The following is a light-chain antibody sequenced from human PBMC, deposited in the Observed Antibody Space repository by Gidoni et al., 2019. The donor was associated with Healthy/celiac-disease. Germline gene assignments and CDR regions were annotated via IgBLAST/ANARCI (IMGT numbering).Light chain of an antibody. Sequence: QSALPHPAPVSGPPGQSITISCTGTSSDVGGYNYVSWYQQHPGKAPKLMIYEVSNRPSGVSNRFSGSKSGNTASLTISGLQAEDEADYYCSSYTSSSTGVFGTGTKVTVL. CDR2: EVS. J-gene: IGLJ1*01. CDR3: SSYTSSSTGV. V-gene: IGLV2-14*01. CDR1: SSDVGGYNY.